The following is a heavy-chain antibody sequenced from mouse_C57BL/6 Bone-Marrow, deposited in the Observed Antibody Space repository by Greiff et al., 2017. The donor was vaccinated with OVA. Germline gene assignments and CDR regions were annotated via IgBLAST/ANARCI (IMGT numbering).Heavy chain of an antibody. Sequence: QVQLQQSGPELVKPGASVKISCKASGYAFSSSWMNWVKQRPGKGLEWIGRIYPGDGDTNYNGKFKGKATLTADKSSSTAYMQLSSLTSEDSAVYFCARGYVAWFAYWGQGTLVTVSA. V-gene: IGHV1-82*01. CDR3: ARGYVAWFAY. J-gene: IGHJ3*01. D-gene: IGHD1-2*01. CDR2: IYPGDGDT. CDR1: GYAFSSSW.